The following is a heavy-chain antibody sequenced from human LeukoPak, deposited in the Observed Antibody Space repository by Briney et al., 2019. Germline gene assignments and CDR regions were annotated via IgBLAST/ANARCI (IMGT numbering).Heavy chain of an antibody. J-gene: IGHJ4*02. CDR1: GGSISSYY. V-gene: IGHV4-59*01. Sequence: SETLSLTCTVSGGSISSYYWSWIRQPPGKGLEWIGYIYYSESTNYNPSLKSRVTISVDTSKNQFSLKLSSVTAADTAVYYCARGFSSGWYYYFDYWGQGTLVTVSS. CDR2: IYYSEST. CDR3: ARGFSSGWYYYFDY. D-gene: IGHD6-19*01.